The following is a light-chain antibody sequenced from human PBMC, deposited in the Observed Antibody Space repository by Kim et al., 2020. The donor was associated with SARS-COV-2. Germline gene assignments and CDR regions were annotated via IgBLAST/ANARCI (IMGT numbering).Light chain of an antibody. J-gene: IGKJ4*02. CDR2: DAS. V-gene: IGKV3-15*01. CDR1: QSVSSN. Sequence: SPGERATLSCRTSQSVSSNLAWYQQKPGQAPRLLIYDASTRATGIPARFSGSGSGTQFTLTISSLQSEDFAVYYCHQYNNWPRTFGGGTKVEIK. CDR3: HQYNNWPRT.